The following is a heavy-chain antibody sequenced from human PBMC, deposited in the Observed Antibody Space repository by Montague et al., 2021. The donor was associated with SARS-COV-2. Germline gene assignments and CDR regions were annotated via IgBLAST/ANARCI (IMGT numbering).Heavy chain of an antibody. V-gene: IGHV4-59*01. J-gene: IGHJ5*02. CDR2: IYYSGST. Sequence: SETLSLTCTVSGGSISSYYWSWIRQPPGKGLEWIGYIYYSGSTNYNPSLKSRVTISVDTSKNQFSLKLSSATAADTAVYYCARRSLGYCSGGSCYSAFDPWGQGTLVTASS. D-gene: IGHD2-15*01. CDR1: GGSISSYY. CDR3: ARRSLGYCSGGSCYSAFDP.